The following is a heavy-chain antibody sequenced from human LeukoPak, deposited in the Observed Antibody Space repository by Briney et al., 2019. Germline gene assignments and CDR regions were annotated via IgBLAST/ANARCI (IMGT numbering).Heavy chain of an antibody. Sequence: SETLSLTCTVSGGSVNNYYWSWIRQPPGKGLEWIGYIYYSGSTNYNPSLKSRVTISVDTSKNQFSLKLSSVTAADTAVYYCARGEAFVFDYWGQGTLVTVSS. J-gene: IGHJ4*02. V-gene: IGHV4-59*02. CDR1: GGSVNNYY. CDR3: ARGEAFVFDY. CDR2: IYYSGST. D-gene: IGHD3-16*01.